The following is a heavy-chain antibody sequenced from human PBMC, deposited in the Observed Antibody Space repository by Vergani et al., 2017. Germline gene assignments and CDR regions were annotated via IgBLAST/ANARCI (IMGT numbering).Heavy chain of an antibody. V-gene: IGHV4-31*03. J-gene: IGHJ3*02. CDR1: GGSISSGGYY. D-gene: IGHD2-2*01. CDR3: AREVTCSSTSCYSGAFDI. Sequence: QVQLQESGPGLVKPSQTLSLTCTVSGGSISSGGYYWSWIRQHPGKGLEWIGYIYYSGSTNYNPSLKSRVTISVDTSKNQFSLKLSSVTAADTAVYYCAREVTCSSTSCYSGAFDIWGQGTMVTVSS. CDR2: IYYSGST.